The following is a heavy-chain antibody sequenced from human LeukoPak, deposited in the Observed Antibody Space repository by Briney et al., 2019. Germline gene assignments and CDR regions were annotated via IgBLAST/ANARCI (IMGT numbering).Heavy chain of an antibody. D-gene: IGHD6-19*01. J-gene: IGHJ4*02. Sequence: PSETLSLTCTVSGGSISSSSYYWGWIRQPPGKGLEWIGSIYYSGSTYYNPSLKSRVTISVDTSKNQFSLKLSSVTAADTAVYYCARVRGEQWPHSTFWGQGTLVTVSS. CDR1: GGSISSSSYY. V-gene: IGHV4-39*07. CDR2: IYYSGST. CDR3: ARVRGEQWPHSTF.